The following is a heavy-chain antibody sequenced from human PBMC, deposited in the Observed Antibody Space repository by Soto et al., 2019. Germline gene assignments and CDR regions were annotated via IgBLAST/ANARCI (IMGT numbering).Heavy chain of an antibody. V-gene: IGHV3-23*01. CDR3: ARVACGTECYYRLDV. CDR2: ISGSGMNK. Sequence: EVQLLESGGGLVQPGGSLRLSCVGSGFTFSNSAMTWVRQAPGKGLEWVSGISGSGMNKYYADSVKGRFTISRDNSKNTLYLQLDSLRVEDTAVYSCARVACGTECYYRLDVWGQGTTVTVSS. J-gene: IGHJ3*01. D-gene: IGHD2-21*01. CDR1: GFTFSNSA.